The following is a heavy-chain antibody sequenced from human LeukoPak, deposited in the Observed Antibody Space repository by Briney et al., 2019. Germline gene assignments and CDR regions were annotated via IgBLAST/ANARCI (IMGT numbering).Heavy chain of an antibody. CDR1: GFTFSGSA. J-gene: IGHJ6*04. CDR2: IRSKANSYAT. D-gene: IGHD3-10*01. CDR3: TRHPYYYGAGRGYYYGMDV. V-gene: IGHV3-73*01. Sequence: GGSLRLSCAASGFTFSGSAMHWVRQASGKGLEWVGRIRSKANSYATAYAASVKGRFTISRDDSKNTAYLQMNSLKTEDTAVYYCTRHPYYYGAGRGYYYGMDVWGKGTTVTVSS.